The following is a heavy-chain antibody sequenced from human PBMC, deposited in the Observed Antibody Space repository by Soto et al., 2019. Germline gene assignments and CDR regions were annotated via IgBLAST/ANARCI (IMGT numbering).Heavy chain of an antibody. Sequence: ESGGVLVQPGGSLRLSCVASGFTFDSHWMHWVRQAPGEGLVWVSRIKTDGYAAAYADSVKGRFTISRDNTKNTVYLQMNSLRAGDTAVYFCVRESGVAADCWGQGTLVTVSS. V-gene: IGHV3-74*01. CDR3: VRESGVAADC. CDR1: GFTFDSHW. J-gene: IGHJ4*02. D-gene: IGHD6-19*01. CDR2: IKTDGYAA.